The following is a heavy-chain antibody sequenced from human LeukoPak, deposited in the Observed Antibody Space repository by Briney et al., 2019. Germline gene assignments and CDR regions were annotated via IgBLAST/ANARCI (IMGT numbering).Heavy chain of an antibody. CDR2: VSGSGGNT. Sequence: RPGGSLRLSCAASGFTFSKYTMTWVRQAPGKGLEWVSSVSGSGGNTYYADSVKGRFTISRDNSQNTLLLQMNSLRAEDTAVYYCARDRRYASFDNWGQGTLVTVSS. J-gene: IGHJ4*02. D-gene: IGHD1-1*01. CDR1: GFTFSKYT. CDR3: ARDRRYASFDN. V-gene: IGHV3-23*01.